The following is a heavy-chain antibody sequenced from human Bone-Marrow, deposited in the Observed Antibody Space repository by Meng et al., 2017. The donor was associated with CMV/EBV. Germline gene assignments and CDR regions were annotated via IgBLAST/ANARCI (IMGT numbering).Heavy chain of an antibody. CDR2: IKSKTDGGTT. D-gene: IGHD3-22*01. J-gene: IGHJ4*02. Sequence: GESLKISCAASGFTFSNAWMSWVRQAPGKGLEWVGRIKSKTDGGTTDYAAPVKGRFTISRDDSKYTLYLQMNSLKTEDTAVYYCTTDPFYYFDSSGYRSTYFDYWGQGTLVTVSS. CDR3: TTDPFYYFDSSGYRSTYFDY. CDR1: GFTFSNAW. V-gene: IGHV3-15*01.